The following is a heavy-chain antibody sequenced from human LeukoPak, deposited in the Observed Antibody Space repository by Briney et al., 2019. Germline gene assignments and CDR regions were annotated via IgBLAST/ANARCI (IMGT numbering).Heavy chain of an antibody. CDR1: GGSFSGYY. Sequence: SETLSLTCAVYGGSFSGYYWSWIRQPPGKGLEWIGEINHSGSTNYNPSLKSRVTISVDTSKNQFSLKLSSVTAADTAVYYCARAEYSGYDSPYYYGMDVWGQGTTVTVSS. J-gene: IGHJ6*02. CDR3: ARAEYSGYDSPYYYGMDV. CDR2: INHSGST. V-gene: IGHV4-34*01. D-gene: IGHD5-12*01.